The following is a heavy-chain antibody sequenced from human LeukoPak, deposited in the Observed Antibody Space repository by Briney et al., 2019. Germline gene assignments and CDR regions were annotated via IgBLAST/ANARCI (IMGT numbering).Heavy chain of an antibody. J-gene: IGHJ6*03. CDR3: AKDPQYYYYYYMDV. V-gene: IGHV3-30*02. CDR1: GFTFSSYG. CDR2: IRYDGSNK. Sequence: TGGSLRLSCAASGFTFSSYGMHWVRQAPGKGLEWVAFIRYDGSNKYYADSVKGRFTISRDNSKNTLYLQMNSLRPEDTAVYYCAKDPQYYYYYYMDVWGKGTTVTVSS.